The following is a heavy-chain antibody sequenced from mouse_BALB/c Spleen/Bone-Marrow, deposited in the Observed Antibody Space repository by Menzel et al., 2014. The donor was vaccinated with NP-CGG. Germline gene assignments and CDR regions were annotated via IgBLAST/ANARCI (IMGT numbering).Heavy chain of an antibody. CDR2: IYPGDDDT. Sequence: QVQLQQSGAELVRPGSSVKISCKASGYAFSIYWMNWVKQRPGQGLEWIGQIYPGDDDTDYNGKFKGKATLTADRSSSTAYMQLSSLTAEDSAVYFGAGGGISIDYWGQGTTLTVSS. V-gene: IGHV1-80*01. CDR1: GYAFSIYW. CDR3: AGGGISIDY. J-gene: IGHJ2*01.